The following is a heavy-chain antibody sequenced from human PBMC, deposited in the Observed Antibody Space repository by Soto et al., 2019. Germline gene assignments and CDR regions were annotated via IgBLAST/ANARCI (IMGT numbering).Heavy chain of an antibody. CDR3: AREDVAAASTAKYFQH. CDR1: GFTFSSYW. D-gene: IGHD6-13*01. CDR2: INSDGSST. Sequence: GGSLRLSCAASGFTFSSYWMHWVRQAPGKGLVWVSRINSDGSSTSYADSVKGRFTISRDNAKNTLYLQMNSLRAEDTAVYYCAREDVAAASTAKYFQHWGQGTLVTVSS. V-gene: IGHV3-74*01. J-gene: IGHJ1*01.